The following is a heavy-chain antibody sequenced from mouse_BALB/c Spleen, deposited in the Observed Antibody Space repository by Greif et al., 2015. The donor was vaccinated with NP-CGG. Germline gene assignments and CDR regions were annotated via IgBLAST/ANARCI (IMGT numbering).Heavy chain of an antibody. CDR3: PHYDYDEGNFDY. CDR1: GFNIKDTY. D-gene: IGHD2-4*01. Sequence: DVQLQESGAELVKPGASVKLSCTASGFNIKDTYMHWVKQRPEQGLEWIGRIDPANGNTKYDPKFQGKATITADTSSNTAYLQLSSLTSEDTAVYYCPHYDYDEGNFDYWGQGTTLTVSS. J-gene: IGHJ2*01. CDR2: IDPANGNT. V-gene: IGHV14-3*02.